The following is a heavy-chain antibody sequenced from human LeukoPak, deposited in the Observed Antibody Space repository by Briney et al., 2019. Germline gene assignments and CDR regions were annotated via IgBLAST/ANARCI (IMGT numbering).Heavy chain of an antibody. CDR3: ARETPSRYFDY. CDR1: GYTFTGYY. CDR2: INPNSGGT. D-gene: IGHD4-23*01. J-gene: IGHJ4*02. V-gene: IGHV1-2*02. Sequence: ASVKVSCKASGYTFTGYYMHWVRQAPGQGLEWMGWINPNSGGTNYAQKFQGRVTMTRDTSISTAYMELSSLRSEDTAVYYCARETPSRYFDYWGQGTLVTVSS.